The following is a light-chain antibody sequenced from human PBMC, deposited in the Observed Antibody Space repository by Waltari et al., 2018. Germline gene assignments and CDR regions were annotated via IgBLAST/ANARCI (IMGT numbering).Light chain of an antibody. V-gene: IGLV4-69*01. CDR2: LNSDGSH. CDR1: SGHTNYA. CDR3: QTWLTHSRV. J-gene: IGLJ3*02. Sequence: VLTQSPSVSASLGASVKVTCTLNSGHTNYAIAWHQQRPEKGPRLLIKLNSDGSHIKGDGIPDRFSGSSSGADRHLIISSFQSEDEADYYCQTWLTHSRVFGGGTKVTVL.